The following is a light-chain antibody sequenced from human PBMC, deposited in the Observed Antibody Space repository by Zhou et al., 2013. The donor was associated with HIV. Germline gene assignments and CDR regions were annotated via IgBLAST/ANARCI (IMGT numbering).Light chain of an antibody. CDR2: DAS. CDR3: QQRSNWPPA. CDR1: QSVSSSY. J-gene: IGKJ5*01. Sequence: ETLLTQSPGTLSLSPGEGATLSCRASQSVSSSYLAWYQQKPGQAPRLLIYDASIRPTGIPDRFSGSGSGTDFTLTIARLEPEDFAVYYCQQRSNWPPAFGQGTRLEIK. V-gene: IGKV3D-20*02.